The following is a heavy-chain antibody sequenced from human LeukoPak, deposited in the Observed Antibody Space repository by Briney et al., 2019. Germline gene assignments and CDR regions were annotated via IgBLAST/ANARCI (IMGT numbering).Heavy chain of an antibody. Sequence: SGTLSLTCAVSGGSISSSNWWSWVRQPPGKGLEWIGEINHSGSTNYNPSLKSRVTISVDTSKNQFSLKLSSVTAADTAVYYCARGWQYYDFWSGYYTGRPNGMDVWGQGTTVTVSS. CDR3: ARGWQYYDFWSGYYTGRPNGMDV. D-gene: IGHD3-3*01. J-gene: IGHJ6*02. V-gene: IGHV4-4*02. CDR2: INHSGST. CDR1: GGSISSSNW.